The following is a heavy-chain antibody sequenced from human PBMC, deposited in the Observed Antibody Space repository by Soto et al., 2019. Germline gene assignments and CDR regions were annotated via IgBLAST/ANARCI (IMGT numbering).Heavy chain of an antibody. D-gene: IGHD3-10*01. V-gene: IGHV4-38-2*02. CDR1: GYSISSGYY. Sequence: SETLSLTCAVSGYSISSGYYWGWIRQPPGKGLEWIGSIYHSGSTYYSPSLKSRVTISVDTSKNQFSLKLSSVTAADTAVYYCAKDRGVIRFWFDPWGQGTLVTVSS. CDR2: IYHSGST. J-gene: IGHJ5*02. CDR3: AKDRGVIRFWFDP.